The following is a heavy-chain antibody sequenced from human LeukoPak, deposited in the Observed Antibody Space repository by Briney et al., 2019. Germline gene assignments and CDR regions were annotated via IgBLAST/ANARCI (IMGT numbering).Heavy chain of an antibody. D-gene: IGHD2-2*01. Sequence: ASVTVSCKVSGYTLTELSMHWVRQAPGKGLEWMGGFDPEDGETIYAQKFQGRVTMTEDTSTDTAYMELSSLRSEDTAVYYCARGYCSSTSCYEDYYYYMDVWGKGTTVTVSS. CDR3: ARGYCSSTSCYEDYYYYMDV. J-gene: IGHJ6*03. CDR2: FDPEDGET. CDR1: GYTLTELS. V-gene: IGHV1-24*01.